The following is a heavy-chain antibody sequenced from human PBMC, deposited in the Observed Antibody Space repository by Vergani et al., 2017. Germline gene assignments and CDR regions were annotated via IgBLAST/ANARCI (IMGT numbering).Heavy chain of an antibody. CDR1: GFTFSSYS. Sequence: EVQLVESGGGLVQPGGSLRLSCAASGFTFSSYSMNWVRQAPGKGLEWVSYISSSSSTIYYADSVKGRFTISRENAKNSLYLQMNSLRAADTAVYYCARVDIVVSRGLDYWGQGTLVTVSS. CDR3: ARVDIVVSRGLDY. J-gene: IGHJ4*02. D-gene: IGHD2-21*01. CDR2: ISSSSSTI. V-gene: IGHV3-48*01.